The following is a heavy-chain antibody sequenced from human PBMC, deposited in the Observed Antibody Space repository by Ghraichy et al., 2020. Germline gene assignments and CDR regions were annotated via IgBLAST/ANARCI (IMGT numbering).Heavy chain of an antibody. CDR3: ARLRTMVRGVIPYYYYGMDV. Sequence: SETLSLTCAVYGGSFSGYYWSWIRQPPGKGLEWIGEINHSGSTNYNPSLKSRVTISVDTSKNQFSLKLSSVTAADTAVYYCARLRTMVRGVIPYYYYGMDVWGQGTTVTVSS. J-gene: IGHJ6*02. V-gene: IGHV4-34*01. CDR2: INHSGST. CDR1: GGSFSGYY. D-gene: IGHD3-10*01.